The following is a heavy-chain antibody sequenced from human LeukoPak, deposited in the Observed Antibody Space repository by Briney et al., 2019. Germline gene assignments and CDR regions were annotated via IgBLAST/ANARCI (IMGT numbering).Heavy chain of an antibody. Sequence: SETLPLTCTVSGGSISSGAYYWSWIRQHPGKGLEWIGYFYYSGSTYYNPSLKSRVTISVDTSKNQFSLDLSSVTAADTAVYYCARDLGDGYLANDYWGQGTLVTVSS. CDR2: FYYSGST. J-gene: IGHJ4*02. CDR3: ARDLGDGYLANDY. CDR1: GGSISSGAYY. V-gene: IGHV4-31*03. D-gene: IGHD5-24*01.